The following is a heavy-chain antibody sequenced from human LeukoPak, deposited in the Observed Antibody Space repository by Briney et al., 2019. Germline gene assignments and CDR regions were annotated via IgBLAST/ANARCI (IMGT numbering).Heavy chain of an antibody. D-gene: IGHD1-26*01. CDR2: ISYDGSNK. CDR1: GFTFSSYA. CDR3: AKRSWYFYYMDV. V-gene: IGHV3-30*04. Sequence: GGSLRLSCAASGFTFSSYAMHWVRQAPGKGLEGVAVISYDGSNKYYADSVKGRFTISRDNSKNTLYLQMNSLRAEDTAVYYCAKRSWYFYYMDVWGKGTTVTVSS. J-gene: IGHJ6*03.